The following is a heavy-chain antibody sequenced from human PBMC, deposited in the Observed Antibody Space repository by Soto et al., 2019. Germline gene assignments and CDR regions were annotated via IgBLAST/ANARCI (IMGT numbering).Heavy chain of an antibody. CDR2: ISYDGSNK. Sequence: PGGSLRLSCAASGFTFSSYAMHWVRQAPGKGLEWVAVISYDGSNKYYADSVKGRFTISRDNSKNTLYLQMNSLRAEDTAVYYCARETVAARPPGAIDYWGQGTLVTVSS. CDR3: ARETVAARPPGAIDY. D-gene: IGHD6-6*01. V-gene: IGHV3-30-3*01. J-gene: IGHJ4*02. CDR1: GFTFSSYA.